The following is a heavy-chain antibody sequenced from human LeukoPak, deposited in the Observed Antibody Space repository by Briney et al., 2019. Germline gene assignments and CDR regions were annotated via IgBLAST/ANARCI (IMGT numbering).Heavy chain of an antibody. D-gene: IGHD4-17*01. CDR3: AREHKSYGDYPYYFDS. Sequence: SQTLSLTCTVSSDSISSGDYYWSWIRQPAGKGLEFIGYINKKGGSFYNPPLKSRVSISIDTSKNQFSLKLTSVTAADTAVYFCAREHKSYGDYPYYFDSWGQGTLVTVSS. CDR1: SDSISSGDYY. J-gene: IGHJ4*02. CDR2: INKKGGS. V-gene: IGHV4-30-4*01.